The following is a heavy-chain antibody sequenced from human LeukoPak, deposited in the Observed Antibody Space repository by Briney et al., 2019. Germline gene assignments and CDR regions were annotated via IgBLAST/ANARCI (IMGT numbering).Heavy chain of an antibody. V-gene: IGHV4-59*08. J-gene: IGHJ4*02. CDR3: ASHRPEGSYPLDS. CDR1: GGSISNYY. Sequence: SETLSLTCTVSGGSISNYYWSWLRQPPGKGLEWIGHIYSTGSTTYSPSLKSRVIMSADTSKNQFSLKVTSVTAADTAVYYCASHRPEGSYPLDSWGQGALVTVSS. CDR2: IYSTGST.